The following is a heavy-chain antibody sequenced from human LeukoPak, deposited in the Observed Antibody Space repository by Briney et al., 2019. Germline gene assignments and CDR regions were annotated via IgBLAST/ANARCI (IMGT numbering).Heavy chain of an antibody. CDR3: ARGAAGGGYGRSYYYGMDV. Sequence: SETLSLTCTVSGGSISSYYWSWIRQPPGKGLEWIGYIYYSGSTNYNPSLKSRVTISVDTSKNQFSLKLSSVTAADTAVYYCARGAAGGGYGRSYYYGMDVWGQGTTVTVSS. J-gene: IGHJ6*02. CDR2: IYYSGST. D-gene: IGHD5-12*01. CDR1: GGSISSYY. V-gene: IGHV4-59*01.